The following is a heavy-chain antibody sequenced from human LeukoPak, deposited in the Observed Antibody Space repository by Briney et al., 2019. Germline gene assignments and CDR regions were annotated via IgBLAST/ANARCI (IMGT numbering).Heavy chain of an antibody. CDR2: ISSSSSYI. D-gene: IGHD5-18*01. J-gene: IGHJ3*02. V-gene: IGHV3-21*04. CDR3: AKDRADELWPGDAFDI. CDR1: GFTFSSYS. Sequence: GGSLRLSCAASGFTFSSYSMNWVRQAPGKGLEWVSSISSSSSYIYYADSVKGRFTISRDNAKNSLYLQMNSLRAEDTALYYCAKDRADELWPGDAFDIWGQGTMVTVSS.